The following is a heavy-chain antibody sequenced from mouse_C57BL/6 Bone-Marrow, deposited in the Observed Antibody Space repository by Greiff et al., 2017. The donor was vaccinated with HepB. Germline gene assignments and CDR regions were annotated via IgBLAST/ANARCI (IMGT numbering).Heavy chain of an antibody. V-gene: IGHV5-12*01. J-gene: IGHJ4*01. CDR3: ARDYGSNYAMDY. CDR1: GFTFSDYY. D-gene: IGHD1-1*01. Sequence: EVMLVESGGGLVQPGGSLKLSCAASGFTFSDYYMYWVRQTPEKRLEWVAYISNGGGSTYYPDTVKGLFTISRDNAKNTLYLQMSRLKSEDTAMYYCARDYGSNYAMDYWGQGTSVTVSS. CDR2: ISNGGGST.